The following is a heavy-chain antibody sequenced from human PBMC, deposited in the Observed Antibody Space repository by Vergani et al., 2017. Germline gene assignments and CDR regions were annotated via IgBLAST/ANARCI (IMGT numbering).Heavy chain of an antibody. D-gene: IGHD5-18*01. CDR3: AGERDTAMVHDY. CDR2: ISSSSSYI. V-gene: IGHV3-21*01. Sequence: EVQLVESGGGLVKPGGSLRLSCAASGFTFSSYSMNWVRQAPGKGLEWVSSISSSSSYIYYADSVKGRFTISRDNAKNSLFLQMNSLRAEDTAVYYCAGERDTAMVHDYWGQGTLVTVSS. CDR1: GFTFSSYS. J-gene: IGHJ4*02.